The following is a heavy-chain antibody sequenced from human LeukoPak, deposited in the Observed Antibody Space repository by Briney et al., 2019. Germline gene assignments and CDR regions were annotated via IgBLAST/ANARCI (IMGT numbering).Heavy chain of an antibody. V-gene: IGHV1-2*02. CDR3: ASYSTSSGDAFDI. Sequence: ASVKVSCKASGYTFSDQYIHWVRQSPGQGLEWMGWINPNSGDTDYAQKFQGRVTMTRDTSISTAYIELTSLRSDDTAVYYCASYSTSSGDAFDIWGQGTLVTVSS. D-gene: IGHD6-6*01. CDR2: INPNSGDT. J-gene: IGHJ3*02. CDR1: GYTFSDQY.